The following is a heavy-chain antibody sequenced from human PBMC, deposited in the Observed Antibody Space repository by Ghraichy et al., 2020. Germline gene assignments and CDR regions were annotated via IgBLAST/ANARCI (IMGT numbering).Heavy chain of an antibody. CDR2: ISSSSSYI. D-gene: IGHD3-3*01. V-gene: IGHV3-21*01. CDR3: ARARSLEWLSYSGFDP. J-gene: IGHJ5*02. Sequence: GGSLRLSCAASGFTFSSYSMNWVRQAPGKGLEWVSSISSSSSYIYYADSVKGRFTISRDNAKNSLYLQMNSLRAEDTAVYYCARARSLEWLSYSGFDPWGQGTLVTVSS. CDR1: GFTFSSYS.